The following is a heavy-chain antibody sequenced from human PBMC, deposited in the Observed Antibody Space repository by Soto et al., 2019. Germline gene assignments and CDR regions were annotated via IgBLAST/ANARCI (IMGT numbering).Heavy chain of an antibody. J-gene: IGHJ6*02. CDR3: ALQGVAAAGTVNYYGMDX. V-gene: IGHV5-10-1*01. Sequence: PGEALKISCKGSGYSFTSYWISWVRQMPGKGLEWMVRIDPSDSYTNYSPSFQGHVTIPAYKSIITAYLQWSSLKASDTAMYYCALQGVAAAGTVNYYGMDXWGQGTPVTVS. CDR2: IDPSDSYT. CDR1: GYSFTSYW. D-gene: IGHD6-13*01.